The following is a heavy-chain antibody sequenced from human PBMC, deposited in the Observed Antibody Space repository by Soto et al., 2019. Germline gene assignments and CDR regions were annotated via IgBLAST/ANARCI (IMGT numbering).Heavy chain of an antibody. V-gene: IGHV1-18*01. Sequence: ASVKVSCKASGYTFTSYGINWVRQAPGQGLEWMGWISTYNGNTNYAQKLQGRVTMTTDTSTNTVSMELRSLRSDDTAVYYCASGPAAGYFHHWGQGTLVTVSS. CDR1: GYTFTSYG. J-gene: IGHJ1*01. CDR3: ASGPAAGYFHH. CDR2: ISTYNGNT. D-gene: IGHD6-13*01.